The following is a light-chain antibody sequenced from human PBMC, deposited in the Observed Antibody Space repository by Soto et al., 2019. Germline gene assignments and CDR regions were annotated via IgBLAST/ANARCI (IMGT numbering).Light chain of an antibody. J-gene: IGKJ1*01. Sequence: DIQMTQSPSSLSASVGDRAPITCRASLGIRNDLGWYQHKPGKAPKRLIYAASSLQSGVPSRFSGSGSGTEFTLTISSLQPEDFATYFCLQHDSYPWTFGQGTKVDIK. CDR2: AAS. V-gene: IGKV1-17*01. CDR3: LQHDSYPWT. CDR1: LGIRND.